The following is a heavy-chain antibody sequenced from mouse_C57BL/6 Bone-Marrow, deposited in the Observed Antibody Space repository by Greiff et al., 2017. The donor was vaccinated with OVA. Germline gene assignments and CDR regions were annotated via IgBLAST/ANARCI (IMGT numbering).Heavy chain of an antibody. D-gene: IGHD2-4*01. J-gene: IGHJ2*01. CDR2: IDPEDGDT. V-gene: IGHV14-1*01. CDR1: GFNITDYY. Sequence: VQLQQSGAGLVRPGASVKLSCTASGFNITDYYMHWVKQRPEQGLEWIGRIDPEDGDTDYAPKFQGKATMTGDTSSNTAYLQLSSLTSEDTAVYYCTTEGLRRDYWGQGTTLTVSS. CDR3: TTEGLRRDY.